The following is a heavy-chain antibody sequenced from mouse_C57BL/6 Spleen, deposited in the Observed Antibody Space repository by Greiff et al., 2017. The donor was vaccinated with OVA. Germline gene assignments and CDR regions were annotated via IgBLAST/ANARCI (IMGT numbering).Heavy chain of an antibody. J-gene: IGHJ3*01. D-gene: IGHD2-4*01. Sequence: EVKLMESGPGLVKPSQSLSLTCSVTGYSITSGYYWNWIRQFPGNKLAWMGYISYDGSNNYNPSLKNRISITRDTSKNQFLLKLNSVTTEDTATYYCARGGLYYDYWFAYWGQGTLVTVSA. V-gene: IGHV3-6*01. CDR1: GYSITSGYY. CDR2: ISYDGSN. CDR3: ARGGLYYDYWFAY.